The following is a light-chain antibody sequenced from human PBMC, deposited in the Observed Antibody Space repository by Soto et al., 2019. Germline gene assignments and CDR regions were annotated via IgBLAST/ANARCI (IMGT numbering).Light chain of an antibody. CDR2: AAS. CDR1: QSISTY. CDR3: QQSYNSPWT. V-gene: IGKV1-39*01. Sequence: DLQMTQSPSSLSASVRDRVTITCRASQSISTYLYWYQQKPGKVPKLLIYAASTLQSGVPSRFRGSGSVTDFTLNISILQPADLETYYCQQSYNSPWTFAQGTKVDIK. J-gene: IGKJ1*01.